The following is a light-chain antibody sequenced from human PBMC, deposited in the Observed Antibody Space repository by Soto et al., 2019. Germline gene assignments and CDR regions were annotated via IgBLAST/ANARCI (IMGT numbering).Light chain of an antibody. J-gene: IGKJ4*01. CDR3: QQSYSTPLT. Sequence: DIQMTQSPSSLSASVGDRVTITCRASQSISSYLNWYQQKPGKAPKLLIYAASSLQSGVPSRFSGSGSGTDFTLTISSLQPADFATYYWQQSYSTPLTFGGGTKVEIK. CDR1: QSISSY. V-gene: IGKV1-39*01. CDR2: AAS.